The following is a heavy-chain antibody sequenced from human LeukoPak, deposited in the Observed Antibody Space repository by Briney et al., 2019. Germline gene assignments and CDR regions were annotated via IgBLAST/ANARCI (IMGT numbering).Heavy chain of an antibody. Sequence: GGSLRLFCAASGFTFSSYAMSWVRQAPGKGLEWVSAISGSGGSTYYADSVKGRFTISRDNSKNTLYLQMNSLRAEDTAVYYCAKSESALIAAAVNDYWGQGTLVTVSS. D-gene: IGHD6-13*01. V-gene: IGHV3-23*01. CDR3: AKSESALIAAAVNDY. J-gene: IGHJ4*02. CDR2: ISGSGGST. CDR1: GFTFSSYA.